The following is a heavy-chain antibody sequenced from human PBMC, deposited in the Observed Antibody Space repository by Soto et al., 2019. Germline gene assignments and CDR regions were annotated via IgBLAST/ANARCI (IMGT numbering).Heavy chain of an antibody. Sequence: ASVKVSCKASGYTITNFAMHWVRQAPGQSPEWMGWINLYNGNTNYSQRLQGRLTMTTDTSTTTAYMELRSLRSDDTAVYYCARDPYHVLMVNAPNLYGMDVWGQGTTVTVS. D-gene: IGHD2-8*01. CDR2: INLYNGNT. CDR1: GYTITNFA. J-gene: IGHJ6*02. CDR3: ARDPYHVLMVNAPNLYGMDV. V-gene: IGHV1-3*01.